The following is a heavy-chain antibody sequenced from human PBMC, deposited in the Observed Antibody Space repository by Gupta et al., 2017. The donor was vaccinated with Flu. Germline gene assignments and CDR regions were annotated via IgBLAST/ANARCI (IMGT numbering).Heavy chain of an antibody. J-gene: IGHJ4*02. CDR1: GFSFSHYW. CDR3: ASCRHNF. V-gene: IGHV3-7*01. CDR2: IKQDGSEK. Sequence: EVQLVESGGGLVQPGGSLRLSCAASGFSFSHYWMSWVRQAPGKGLEWVADIKQDGSEKNYVDSVKGRFTISRDNSKNSLYLQMNSLRAEDTAMYYCASCRHNFWGQGTLVTVSS.